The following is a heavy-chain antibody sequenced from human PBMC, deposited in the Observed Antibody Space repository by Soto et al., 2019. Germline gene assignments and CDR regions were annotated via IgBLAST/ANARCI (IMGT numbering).Heavy chain of an antibody. CDR1: ESTVSRDW. J-gene: IGHJ4*02. D-gene: IGHD1-26*01. V-gene: IGHV3-7*04. Sequence: EVHLVESGGGLVQTGGSLRLSCAIFESTVSRDWMNWVRQAPGKGLEWVAHINQDGSEKYYVDSVKGRFTISRDNAKKSLYLQMNRLIPADTAMYYCSGGVGDAFWGQGTLVTVSS. CDR2: INQDGSEK. CDR3: SGGVGDAF.